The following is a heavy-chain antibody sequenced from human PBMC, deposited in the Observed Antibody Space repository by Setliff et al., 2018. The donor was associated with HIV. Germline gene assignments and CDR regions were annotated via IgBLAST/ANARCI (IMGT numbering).Heavy chain of an antibody. CDR3: ARATATYWYSIPRDYIYHMDV. CDR1: GGSFSDNY. D-gene: IGHD2-8*02. J-gene: IGHJ6*03. V-gene: IGHV4-34*01. CDR2: INHSGRT. Sequence: SETLSLTCAVYGGSFSDNYWSWIRQSPGKGLEWIGEINHSGRTNFRPSLRSRVTMSRDTSKNQFSLKLSSVTAADTAVYYCARATATYWYSIPRDYIYHMDVWGEGTTVTVSS.